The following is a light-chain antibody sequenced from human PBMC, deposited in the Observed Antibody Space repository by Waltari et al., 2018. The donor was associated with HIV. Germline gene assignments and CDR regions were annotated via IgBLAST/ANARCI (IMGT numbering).Light chain of an antibody. J-gene: IGKJ3*01. CDR1: QDISSS. V-gene: IGKV1-8*01. Sequence: AIRMTQFPSSFSASIGDKVTITCRASQDISSSVAWYQQRPGSAPKLLIYDASTLQSGVPSRFSGSRSGTDFTLTISCLQSDDIETYYCQHYYNYPPAFGPGTTVDF. CDR2: DAS. CDR3: QHYYNYPPA.